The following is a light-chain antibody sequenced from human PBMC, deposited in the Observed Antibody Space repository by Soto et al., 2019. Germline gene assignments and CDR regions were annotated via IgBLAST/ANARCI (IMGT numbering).Light chain of an antibody. CDR3: QQYNNWPT. CDR1: QSVSNN. CDR2: GAS. J-gene: IGKJ1*01. V-gene: IGKV3-15*01. Sequence: EIVLSLSPATLSLYPGERATLSCRASQSVSNNYLAWYQQKPGQAPRLLIYGASTRATGIPARFSGSGSGTEFTLTISSLQSEDFAVYYCQQYNNWPTFGQRSMADVK.